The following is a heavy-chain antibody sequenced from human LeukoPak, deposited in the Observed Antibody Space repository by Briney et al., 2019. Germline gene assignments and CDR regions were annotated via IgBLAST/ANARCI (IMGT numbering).Heavy chain of an antibody. CDR1: GYTFTGYY. Sequence: HGASVKVSCKASGYTFTGYYMHWVRQAPGQGLEWMGWINPNSGGTNYAQKFQGRVTMTRDTSISTAYMELSRLRSDDTAVYYCARVVYYYYYMDVWGKGTTVTVSS. V-gene: IGHV1-2*02. CDR3: ARVVYYYYYMDV. J-gene: IGHJ6*03. CDR2: INPNSGGT.